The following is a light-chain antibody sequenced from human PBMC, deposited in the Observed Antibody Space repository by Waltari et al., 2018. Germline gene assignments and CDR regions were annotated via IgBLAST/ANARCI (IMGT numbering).Light chain of an antibody. J-gene: IGKJ4*01. CDR3: QHYNNFPLT. V-gene: IGKV1-5*03. CDR2: NSS. CDR1: QNINTW. Sequence: DIQMTQSPSTLSVSVGDRVTITCRASQNINTWLAWYHQKPGKAPKLLIYNSSTLQSGVPSRFSGSGSGTEFTLTISSLQPDDFATYYCQHYNNFPLTLGGGTKLELK.